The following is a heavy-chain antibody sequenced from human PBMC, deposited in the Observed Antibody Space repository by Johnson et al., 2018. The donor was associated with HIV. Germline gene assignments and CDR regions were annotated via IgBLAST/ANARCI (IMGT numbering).Heavy chain of an antibody. D-gene: IGHD3-10*01. CDR3: ARDAHFWVQGLARWPDVFDI. J-gene: IGHJ3*02. CDR1: GFIFSSYA. CDR2: ISSNGGRI. Sequence: QVQLVESGGGVVRPGGSLRLSYAASGFIFSSYAMHWVRQAPGKGLQYVSAISSNGGRIQYVDSVKGRFTISRDNANNSLYLQMNSLRAEDTAVYYCARDAHFWVQGLARWPDVFDIWGQGTMVTVSS. V-gene: IGHV3-64*04.